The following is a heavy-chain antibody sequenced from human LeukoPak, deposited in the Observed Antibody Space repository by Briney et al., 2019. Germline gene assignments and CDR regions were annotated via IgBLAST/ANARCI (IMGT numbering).Heavy chain of an antibody. CDR3: ARAGEPYYYYYMDV. J-gene: IGHJ6*03. Sequence: GGSLRLSCAASGFTLSSNYMSGVRQAPGKGVEWVSVIYSGGSTYYSDSVKGRFTISRDNSKNTLYLQMNSLRAEDTAVYYCARAGEPYYYYYMDVWGKGTTVTVSS. CDR2: IYSGGST. CDR1: GFTLSSNY. D-gene: IGHD1-14*01. V-gene: IGHV3-53*01.